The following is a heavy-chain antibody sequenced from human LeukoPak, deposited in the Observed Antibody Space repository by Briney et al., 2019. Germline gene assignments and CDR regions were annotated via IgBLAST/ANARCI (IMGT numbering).Heavy chain of an antibody. J-gene: IGHJ4*02. CDR3: ARHMGLYSSSSDFDY. Sequence: PSETLSLTCTVSGGSITSYYWSWIRQPPGEGLEWIGYIYYSGSTKYNPSLKSRVTISVDTSKNQFSLKLSSVTAADTAVYYCARHMGLYSSSSDFDYWGQGTLVTVSS. D-gene: IGHD6-13*01. CDR2: IYYSGST. V-gene: IGHV4-59*08. CDR1: GGSITSYY.